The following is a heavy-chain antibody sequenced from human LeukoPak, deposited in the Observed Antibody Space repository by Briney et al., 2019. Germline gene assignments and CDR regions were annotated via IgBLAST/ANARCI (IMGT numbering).Heavy chain of an antibody. Sequence: GGSLILSCAASGFTSGIYAMNWVRQAPGKGLEWVSYISTSSSIIYYADSVKGRFTISRDTAKSSLYLQMTSLRDDDTAVYYCARGGYIDYWGQGTLVTVSS. D-gene: IGHD5-12*01. V-gene: IGHV3-48*02. J-gene: IGHJ4*02. CDR1: GFTSGIYA. CDR2: ISTSSSII. CDR3: ARGGYIDY.